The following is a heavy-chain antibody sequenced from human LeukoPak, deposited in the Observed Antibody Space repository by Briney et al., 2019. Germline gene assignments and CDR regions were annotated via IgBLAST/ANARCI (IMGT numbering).Heavy chain of an antibody. Sequence: GRSLRLSCAASGFTFSSYAMHWVRQAPGKGLEWVAVISYDGSNKYYADSVKGRFTISRDNSKNTLYLQMNSLRAEDTAVYYCARDPREYYESSGYNDYWGQGTLVTVSS. V-gene: IGHV3-30-3*01. D-gene: IGHD3-22*01. CDR3: ARDPREYYESSGYNDY. CDR1: GFTFSSYA. CDR2: ISYDGSNK. J-gene: IGHJ4*02.